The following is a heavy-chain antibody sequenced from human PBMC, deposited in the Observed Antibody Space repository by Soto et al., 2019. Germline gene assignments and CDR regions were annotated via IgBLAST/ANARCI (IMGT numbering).Heavy chain of an antibody. J-gene: IGHJ6*02. CDR1: GYTFTSYA. CDR2: INAGNGNT. V-gene: IGHV1-3*01. D-gene: IGHD5-18*01. Sequence: ASVKVSCKASGYTFTSYAMHWVRQAPGQRLEWMGWINAGNGNTKYSQKFQGGVTITRDTSASTAYMELSSLRSEDTAVYYCARDQRDTAMGPYGMDVWGQGTTVTVSS. CDR3: ARDQRDTAMGPYGMDV.